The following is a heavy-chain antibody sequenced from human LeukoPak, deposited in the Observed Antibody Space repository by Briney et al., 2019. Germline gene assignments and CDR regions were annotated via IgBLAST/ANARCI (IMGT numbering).Heavy chain of an antibody. CDR1: GFTFSDYY. D-gene: IGHD4-23*01. Sequence: GGSLRLSCAASGFTFSDYYMSWIRQAPGKGLEWVSYISSSSSYTNYADSVKGRFTISRDNAKNSLYLQMNSLRAEDTAVYYCARGERLNYGGQYFDYWGQGTLVTVSS. V-gene: IGHV3-11*05. J-gene: IGHJ4*02. CDR2: ISSSSSYT. CDR3: ARGERLNYGGQYFDY.